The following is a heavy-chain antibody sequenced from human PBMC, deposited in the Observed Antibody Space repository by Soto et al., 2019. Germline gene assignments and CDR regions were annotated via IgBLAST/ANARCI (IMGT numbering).Heavy chain of an antibody. J-gene: IGHJ6*02. CDR1: GGTFSSYA. D-gene: IGHD2-15*01. CDR3: ARHPGGRGYYYGMDV. Sequence: QVQLVQSGAEVKKPGSSVKVSCKASGGTFSSYAISWVRQAPGQGLEWMGGIIPTFGTANYVQKFQGRDTITADESTSTAYMELSSLRSEDTAVYYCARHPGGRGYYYGMDVWGQGTTVTVSS. V-gene: IGHV1-69*12. CDR2: IIPTFGTA.